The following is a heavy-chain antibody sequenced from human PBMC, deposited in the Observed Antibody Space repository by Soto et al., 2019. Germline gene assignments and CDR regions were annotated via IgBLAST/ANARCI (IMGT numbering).Heavy chain of an antibody. V-gene: IGHV3-23*01. CDR1: GVTCINYA. CDR3: AKDQGSSWYEIDY. D-gene: IGHD6-13*01. J-gene: IGHJ4*02. CDR2: ISGSGGST. Sequence: GSLRLSCAASGVTCINYAVTWVRQAPGKGLEWVSTISGSGGSTYYADSVKGRFTISRDNSKNTLYLQMNSLRAEDTAVYYCAKDQGSSWYEIDYWGQGTLVTVSS.